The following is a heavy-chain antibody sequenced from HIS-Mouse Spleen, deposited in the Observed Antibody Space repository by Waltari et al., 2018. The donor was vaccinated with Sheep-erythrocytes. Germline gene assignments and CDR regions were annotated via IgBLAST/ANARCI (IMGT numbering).Heavy chain of an antibody. V-gene: IGHV4-34*01. D-gene: IGHD3-22*01. Sequence: QVQLQQWGAGLLKPSETLSLTCAVYGGSFSGYYWSWTPQPPGKGLEWIGEINHSGSTNYNPSLKSRVTISVDTSKNQFSLKLSSVTAADTAVYYCARSITMIVVVIKTNWFDPWGQGTLVTVSS. CDR1: GGSFSGYY. CDR3: ARSITMIVVVIKTNWFDP. CDR2: INHSGST. J-gene: IGHJ5*02.